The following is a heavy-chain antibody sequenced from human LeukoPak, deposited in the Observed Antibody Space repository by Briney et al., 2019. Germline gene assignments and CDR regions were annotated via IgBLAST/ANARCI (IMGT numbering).Heavy chain of an antibody. J-gene: IGHJ4*02. CDR1: GYTLTELS. Sequence: ASVKVSCKVSGYTLTELSMHWVRQAPGKGLEWMGGFDPEDGETIYAQKFQGRVTMTEDTSTDTAYMELSSLRSEDTAVYYCARDNLPYYYDSSGYYYFDYWGQGTLVTVSS. CDR2: FDPEDGET. CDR3: ARDNLPYYYDSSGYYYFDY. V-gene: IGHV1-24*01. D-gene: IGHD3-22*01.